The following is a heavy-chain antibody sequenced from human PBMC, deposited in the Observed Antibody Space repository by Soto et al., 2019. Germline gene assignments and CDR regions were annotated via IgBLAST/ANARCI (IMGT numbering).Heavy chain of an antibody. CDR1: GFTFSSYG. Sequence: LRLSCAASGFTFSSYGMHGVRQTPGKRPERVAVISYDGSNKYYADSVKGRFTISRDNSNYTLYLQMNSLSAEDSAVYYCAKFLLWGTMIVVVITRGCRGRVTL. CDR3: AKFLLWGTMIVVVITRGC. CDR2: ISYDGSNK. J-gene: IGHJ4*02. D-gene: IGHD3-22*01. V-gene: IGHV3-30*18.